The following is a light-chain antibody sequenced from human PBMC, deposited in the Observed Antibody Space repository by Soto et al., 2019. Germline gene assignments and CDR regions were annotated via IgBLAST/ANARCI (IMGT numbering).Light chain of an antibody. Sequence: QSVLTQPPSVSGTPGQRVTISCSGGISNIATNYVHWFQQLPGTAPKVLSNRDNQRPSGVPDRCSGSKSGTSASLAISGLRSEDEAEYYCAAWDDTVRSYVFGTGTKVTVL. CDR3: AAWDDTVRSYV. CDR1: ISNIATNY. J-gene: IGLJ1*01. CDR2: RDN. V-gene: IGLV1-47*01.